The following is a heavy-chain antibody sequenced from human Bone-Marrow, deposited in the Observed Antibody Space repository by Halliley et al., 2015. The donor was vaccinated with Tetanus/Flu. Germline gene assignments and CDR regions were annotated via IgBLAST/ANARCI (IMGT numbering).Heavy chain of an antibody. D-gene: IGHD3-22*01. Sequence: SLRLSCAASGFNFRSYAMNWVRQVPGKGLQWVAGIWYDGSKKYYGDSVKGRFTVSRDNSQNALYLQMNSRRGEDTGIYYGAKGGGAVVRNEYSDPWGQGTLVTVSS. V-gene: IGHV3-33*03. CDR1: GFNFRSYA. CDR2: IWYDGSKK. J-gene: IGHJ5*02. CDR3: AKGGGAVVRNEYSDP.